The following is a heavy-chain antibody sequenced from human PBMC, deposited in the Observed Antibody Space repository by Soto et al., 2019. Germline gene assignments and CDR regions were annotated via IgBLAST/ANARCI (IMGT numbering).Heavy chain of an antibody. CDR3: ARDYYGSGSYLYYCYGMDV. CDR2: IIPIFGTA. J-gene: IGHJ6*02. V-gene: IGHV1-69*13. Sequence: GASVKVSCKASGGTFSSYAIGWVRQAPGQGLEWMGGIIPIFGTANYAQKFQGRVTITADESTSTAYMELSSLRSEDTAVYYCARDYYGSGSYLYYCYGMDVWGQGTTVTVSS. CDR1: GGTFSSYA. D-gene: IGHD3-10*01.